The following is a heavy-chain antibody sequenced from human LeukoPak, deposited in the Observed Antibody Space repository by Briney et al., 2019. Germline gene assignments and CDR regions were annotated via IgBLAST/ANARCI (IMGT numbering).Heavy chain of an antibody. D-gene: IGHD3-16*01. CDR1: GYTFSKYY. V-gene: IGHV1-46*01. Sequence: GASVKVSCKAPGYTFSKYYIHWVRQAPGQGLEWMGMINPNDGATTNAQRFQGRVTMTRDMSTTTVYMDLRSLRSEDTAVYFCARRQRGWLSWNLGGLFAMYYTYYYMDVWGRGTTVTVSS. CDR2: INPNDGAT. J-gene: IGHJ6*03. CDR3: ARRQRGWLSWNLGGLFAMYYTYYYMDV.